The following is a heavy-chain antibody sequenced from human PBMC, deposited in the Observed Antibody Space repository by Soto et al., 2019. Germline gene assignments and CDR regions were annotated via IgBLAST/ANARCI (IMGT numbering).Heavy chain of an antibody. J-gene: IGHJ1*01. CDR1: GGTFSSFG. D-gene: IGHD5-12*01. Sequence: QVQLVQSGAELKKPGSSVKVSCKASGGTFSSFGISWVRQAPGQGLEWMGGIIPVFGRPNYAQRFRGRLTITADESTSTSYMELIDLGSEDTAVYYCAREGSGYNFWGQGTQVTVPS. V-gene: IGHV1-69*01. CDR2: IIPVFGRP. CDR3: AREGSGYNF.